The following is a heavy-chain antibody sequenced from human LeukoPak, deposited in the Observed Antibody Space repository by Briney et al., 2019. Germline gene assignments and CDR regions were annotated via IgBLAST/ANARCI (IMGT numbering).Heavy chain of an antibody. CDR1: GFTFSSYS. CDR3: ARDSHTYYYDSSGYPTAEYFQH. Sequence: GGSLRLSCAASGFTFSSYSMNWVRQAPGKGLEWVSSISSSSSYIYYADSVKGRFTIYRDNAKNSLYLQMNSLRAEDTAVYYCARDSHTYYYDSSGYPTAEYFQHWGQGTLVTVSS. J-gene: IGHJ1*01. V-gene: IGHV3-21*01. D-gene: IGHD3-22*01. CDR2: ISSSSSYI.